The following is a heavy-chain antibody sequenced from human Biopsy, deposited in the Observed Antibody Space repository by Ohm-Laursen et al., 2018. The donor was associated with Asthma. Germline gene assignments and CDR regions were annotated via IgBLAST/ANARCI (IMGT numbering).Heavy chain of an antibody. D-gene: IGHD1-26*01. CDR2: ISFDGSNK. J-gene: IGHJ4*02. Sequence: SLRLSCAAPGFTFSNYGMHWVRQAPGKGLDWVTVISFDGSNKNYTDSVKGRFTISRDNSRNTLHLQMNSLRAEDTAVYYCAKDVFPGWELRRGPDYWGQGTLVTVSS. CDR3: AKDVFPGWELRRGPDY. CDR1: GFTFSNYG. V-gene: IGHV3-30*18.